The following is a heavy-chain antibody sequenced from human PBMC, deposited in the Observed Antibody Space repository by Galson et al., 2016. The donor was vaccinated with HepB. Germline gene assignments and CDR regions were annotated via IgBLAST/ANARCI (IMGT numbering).Heavy chain of an antibody. J-gene: IGHJ6*02. CDR3: GRDLGYCSDHSCYGQGGVDV. D-gene: IGHD2-15*01. V-gene: IGHV3-33*08. Sequence: SLRLSCAGSGFSFSNYGMHWVRQAPGKGLEWVAVIWYDARNKVYVDSVKGRFTISKDNSKKTLDLQMNSLRVEDTAVYYCGRDLGYCSDHSCYGQGGVDVWGQGTTVTVSS. CDR2: IWYDARNK. CDR1: GFSFSNYG.